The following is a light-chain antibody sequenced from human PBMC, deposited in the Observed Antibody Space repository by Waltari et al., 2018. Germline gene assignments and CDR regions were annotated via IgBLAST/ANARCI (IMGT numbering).Light chain of an antibody. Sequence: ETGLTQSPGTLYLSQGERATLSCKASDSVGIYLAWYQQKPGQAPRLLIYHASNRATGIPDRFSGSGSGTDFSLTISRLEPEDSAVYYCQKYVSLPATFGQGTKVEI. V-gene: IGKV3-20*01. CDR3: QKYVSLPAT. J-gene: IGKJ1*01. CDR2: HAS. CDR1: DSVGIY.